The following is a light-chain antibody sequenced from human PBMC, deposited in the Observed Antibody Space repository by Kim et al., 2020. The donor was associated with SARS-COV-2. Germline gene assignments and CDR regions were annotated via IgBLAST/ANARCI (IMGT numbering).Light chain of an antibody. CDR1: QSVRNK. J-gene: IGKJ1*01. Sequence: VSPGERVTLSCRASQSVRNKLAWFQQKPGQAPRLLIRDASTTATGIPARFSGSGSGTEFTLTISSLQSEDFAVYYCQHYNDWPRTFGQGTKVDIK. CDR3: QHYNDWPRT. V-gene: IGKV3-15*01. CDR2: DAS.